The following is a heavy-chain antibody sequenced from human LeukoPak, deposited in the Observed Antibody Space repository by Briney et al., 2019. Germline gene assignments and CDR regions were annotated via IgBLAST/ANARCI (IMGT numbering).Heavy chain of an antibody. D-gene: IGHD6-13*01. V-gene: IGHV3-9*01. J-gene: IGHJ6*02. Sequence: SLRLSCAASGFTFDDYAMHWVRQAPGKGLEWVSGISWNSGSIGYADSVKGRFTISRDNAKNSLYLQMNSLRAEDTALYYCAKDFLIRLIAAAGTSGMDVWGQGTTVTVSS. CDR2: ISWNSGSI. CDR3: AKDFLIRLIAAAGTSGMDV. CDR1: GFTFDDYA.